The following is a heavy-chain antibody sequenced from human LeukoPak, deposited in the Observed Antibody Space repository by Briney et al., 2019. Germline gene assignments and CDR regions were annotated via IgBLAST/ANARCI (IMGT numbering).Heavy chain of an antibody. V-gene: IGHV3-21*01. D-gene: IGHD3-10*01. CDR2: ITSSSSYI. J-gene: IGHJ4*02. Sequence: PGGSLRLSCAASGFTFSTYNMNWVRQAPGKGLEWVSSITSSSSYIYYADSVKGRFTISRDNAKNSLYLQMNSLRAEDTAVYYCASDRSTMVRGATSHWGQGTLVTVSS. CDR1: GFTFSTYN. CDR3: ASDRSTMVRGATSH.